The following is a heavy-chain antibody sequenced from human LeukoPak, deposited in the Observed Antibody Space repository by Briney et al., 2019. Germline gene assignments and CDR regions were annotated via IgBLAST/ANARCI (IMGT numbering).Heavy chain of an antibody. CDR3: AREMATIISPFYY. CDR2: ISSSSSTI. Sequence: PGGSLRLSCAASGFTFSSYSMNWVRQAPGKGLEWVSYISSSSSTIYYADSVKGRFTISRDNAKNSLYLQMNSLRAEDTAVYYCAREMATIISPFYYWGQGTLVTVSS. D-gene: IGHD5-24*01. V-gene: IGHV3-48*04. CDR1: GFTFSSYS. J-gene: IGHJ4*02.